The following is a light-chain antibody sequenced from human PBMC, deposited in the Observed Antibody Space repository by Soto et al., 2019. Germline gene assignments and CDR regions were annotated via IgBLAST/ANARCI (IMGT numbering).Light chain of an antibody. CDR2: DAS. J-gene: IGKJ4*01. CDR3: QHYSNWPPEVT. CDR1: QSVRSK. V-gene: IGKV3-15*01. Sequence: ILMTQSPVALSVSPGERATLSCRASQSVRSKLAWYQQKPGQAPRLLIYDASTRATDVPARFSVSGSGTEFTLTIISLQSEDIGVYYCQHYSNWPPEVTFGGGTKVAIK.